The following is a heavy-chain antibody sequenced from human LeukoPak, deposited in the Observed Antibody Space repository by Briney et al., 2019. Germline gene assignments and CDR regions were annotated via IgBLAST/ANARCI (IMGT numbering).Heavy chain of an antibody. CDR3: ARGQFRLSDFDSSAFDY. D-gene: IGHD3-22*01. J-gene: IGHJ4*02. CDR1: GFTFSSYS. CDR2: ISSSSSYI. V-gene: IGHV3-21*01. Sequence: GGSLRLSCAASGFTFSSYSMNWVRQAPGKGLERVTSISSSSSYIYYADSVKGRFTISRDNAKNSLYLQMNSLSAEGTAVYYCARGQFRLSDFDSSAFDYRGQGTLVTVSS.